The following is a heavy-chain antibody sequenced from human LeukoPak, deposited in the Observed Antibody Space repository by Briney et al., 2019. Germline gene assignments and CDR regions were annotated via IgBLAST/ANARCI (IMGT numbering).Heavy chain of an antibody. CDR3: ARDSGYYYVSSGELDS. J-gene: IGHJ4*02. CDR1: GYTFTDYY. Sequence: ASVKVSCKSSGYTFTDYYIHWVRQAPGQGLEWMGWINPNSGDTKYARKFQGRVTMTRDTSISTAYVELNRLRSDDSAVYFCARDSGYYYVSSGELDSWGQGTLVTVSS. V-gene: IGHV1-2*02. D-gene: IGHD3-22*01. CDR2: INPNSGDT.